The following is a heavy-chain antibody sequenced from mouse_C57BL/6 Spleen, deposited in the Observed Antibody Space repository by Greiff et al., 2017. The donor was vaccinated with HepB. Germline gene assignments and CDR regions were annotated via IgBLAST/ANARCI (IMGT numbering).Heavy chain of an antibody. CDR1: GYTFTSYW. V-gene: IGHV1-55*01. Sequence: QVQLQQPGAELVKPGASVKMSCKASGYTFTSYWITWVKQRPGQGLEWIGDIYPGSGSTNYNEKFKSKATLTVDTSSSPAYMQLSSLTSEDSAVYYCARGRYGNYYYAMDYWGQGTSVTVSS. D-gene: IGHD2-10*02. J-gene: IGHJ4*01. CDR2: IYPGSGST. CDR3: ARGRYGNYYYAMDY.